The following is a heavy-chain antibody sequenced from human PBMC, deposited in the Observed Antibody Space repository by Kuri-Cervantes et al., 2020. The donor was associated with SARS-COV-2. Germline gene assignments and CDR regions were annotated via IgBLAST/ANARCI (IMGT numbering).Heavy chain of an antibody. J-gene: IGHJ4*02. D-gene: IGHD4-11*01. Sequence: ESLKISCAVSGYSISSGYYWGWIRQPPGKGLEWIGSIYHSGSTYYNPSLKSRVTISVDTSKNQFSLKLSSVTAADTAVYYCARHEPSTVTTLFDYRGQGTLVTVSS. CDR2: IYHSGST. CDR1: GYSISSGYY. V-gene: IGHV4-38-2*01. CDR3: ARHEPSTVTTLFDY.